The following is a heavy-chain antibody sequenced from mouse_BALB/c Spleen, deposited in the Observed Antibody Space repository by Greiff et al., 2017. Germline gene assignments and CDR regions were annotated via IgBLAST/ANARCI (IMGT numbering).Heavy chain of an antibody. J-gene: IGHJ4*01. CDR1: GFSLTGYG. CDR2: IWGDGST. Sequence: QVQLKESGPGLVAPSQSLSITCTVSGFSLTGYGVNWVRQPPGKGLEWLGMIWGDGSTDYNSALKSRLSISKDNSKSQVFLKMNSLQTDDTARYYCARGLLLRYPYAMDYWGQGTSVTVSS. CDR3: ARGLLLRYPYAMDY. V-gene: IGHV2-6-7*01. D-gene: IGHD1-1*01.